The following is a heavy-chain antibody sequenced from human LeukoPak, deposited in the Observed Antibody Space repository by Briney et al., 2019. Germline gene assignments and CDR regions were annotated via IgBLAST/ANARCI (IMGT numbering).Heavy chain of an antibody. D-gene: IGHD3-22*01. J-gene: IGHJ4*02. V-gene: IGHV3-48*02. Sequence: GGSLRLSCAASGFTFSSYSMNWVRQAPGKGLEWVSHISSSTIYYADSVKGRFTISRDNAKNSLYLQMNSLRDEDTAVYYCARGNYYDSSGYKTGRGQGTLVTVSS. CDR2: ISSSTI. CDR3: ARGNYYDSSGYKTG. CDR1: GFTFSSYS.